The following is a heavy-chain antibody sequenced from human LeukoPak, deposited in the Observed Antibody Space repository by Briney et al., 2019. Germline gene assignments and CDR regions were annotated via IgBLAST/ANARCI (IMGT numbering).Heavy chain of an antibody. CDR3: AREKGPLDAFDI. J-gene: IGHJ3*02. CDR1: GFTFSSYS. CDR2: ISSSSSSYI. Sequence: GGSLRLSCAASGFTFSSYSMNWVRQAPGKGLEWVSSISSSSSSYIYYADSVKGRFTISRDNAKNSLYLQMNSLRAEDTAVYYCAREKGPLDAFDIWGQGTMVTVSS. V-gene: IGHV3-21*01.